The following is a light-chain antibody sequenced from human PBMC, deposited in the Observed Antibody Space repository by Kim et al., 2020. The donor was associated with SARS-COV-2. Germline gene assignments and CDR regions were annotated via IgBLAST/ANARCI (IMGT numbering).Light chain of an antibody. CDR1: QTISTW. Sequence: DRVTITCRASQTISTWLAWYQQKPGKPPNALISDASSLESGVPSRFSGSGSGTEFTLTISSLQPDDFATYYCQEYNSDFTFGPGTKVDIK. CDR3: QEYNSDFT. V-gene: IGKV1-5*01. J-gene: IGKJ3*01. CDR2: DAS.